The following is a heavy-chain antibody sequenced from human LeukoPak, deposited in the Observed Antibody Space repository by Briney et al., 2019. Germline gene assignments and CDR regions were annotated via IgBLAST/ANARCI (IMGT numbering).Heavy chain of an antibody. CDR2: INPSGGST. CDR1: GYTFTSYY. J-gene: IGHJ5*02. V-gene: IGHV1-46*01. D-gene: IGHD3-3*01. CDR3: ARDAAYYDFWSDYSNWFDP. Sequence: EASVKVSCKASGYTFTSYYMHWVRQAPGQGLEWMGIINPSGGSTSYAQKFQGRVTMTRDTSTSTVYMELSSLRSEDTAVYYCARDAAYYDFWSDYSNWFDPWGQGTLVTVSS.